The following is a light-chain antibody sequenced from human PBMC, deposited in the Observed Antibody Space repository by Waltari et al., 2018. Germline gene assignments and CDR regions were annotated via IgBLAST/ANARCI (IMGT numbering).Light chain of an antibody. V-gene: IGKV3-15*01. CDR1: QSVGTK. CDR2: GAS. Sequence: EIVMTQSPVTLSVSPGERATRPCRASQSVGTKLAWYQQKPGQAPRLLIYGASTRATGIAARFSGSGSGTEFTLTISSLQSEDFAIYYCQQYNLWPWTFDQGTKVDIK. CDR3: QQYNLWPWT. J-gene: IGKJ1*01.